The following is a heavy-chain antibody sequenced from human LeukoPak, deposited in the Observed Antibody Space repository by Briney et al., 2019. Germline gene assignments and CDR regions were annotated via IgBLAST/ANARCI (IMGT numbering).Heavy chain of an antibody. CDR2: IPYDGSNK. D-gene: IGHD2-15*01. CDR3: ATDVGAVYCSGGTCYSDY. V-gene: IGHV3-30*02. Sequence: GGSLRLSCAASRFTFSSYDMYWVRQAPGKGLEWVAFIPYDGSNKYYADSVKGRYTISRDNSKNTLYLQMNSLRVEDTAVYYCATDVGAVYCSGGTCYSDYWGQGTLVTVSS. CDR1: RFTFSSYD. J-gene: IGHJ4*02.